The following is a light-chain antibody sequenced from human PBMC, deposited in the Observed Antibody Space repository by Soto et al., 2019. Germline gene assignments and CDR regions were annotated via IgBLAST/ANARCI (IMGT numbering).Light chain of an antibody. CDR3: QQRINWPRT. J-gene: IGKJ2*01. CDR2: DAS. V-gene: IGKV3-11*01. CDR1: QSVNSY. Sequence: EIVLTQSPATLSLSPGERATLSCRASQSVNSYLAWYQQKPGQAPRLLIYDASNRATGIPARFSGSWSETDFTLTISSLEPEDFAVYYCQQRINWPRTFGQGTKLEIK.